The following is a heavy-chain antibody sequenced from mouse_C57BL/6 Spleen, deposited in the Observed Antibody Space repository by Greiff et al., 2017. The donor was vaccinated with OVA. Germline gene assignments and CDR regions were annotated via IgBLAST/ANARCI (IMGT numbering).Heavy chain of an antibody. V-gene: IGHV5-6*01. J-gene: IGHJ3*01. D-gene: IGHD1-1*01. Sequence: EVQLQESGGDLVKPGGSLKLSCAASGFTFSSYGMSWVRQTPDKRLEWVATISSGGSYTYYPDSVKGRFTISRDNAKNTLYLQMSSLKSEDTAMYYCARPDYYGSSYWFAYWGKGTLVTVSA. CDR2: ISSGGSYT. CDR3: ARPDYYGSSYWFAY. CDR1: GFTFSSYG.